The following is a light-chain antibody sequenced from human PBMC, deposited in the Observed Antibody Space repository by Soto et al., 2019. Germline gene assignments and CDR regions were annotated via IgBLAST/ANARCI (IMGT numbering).Light chain of an antibody. CDR1: SSDVGSYNR. CDR3: SSYTSSSTYV. Sequence: QCVLTQPPSVSGAPGRAGTISCTGTSSDVGSYNRVSWYQQPPGTAPKLMIYEVSNRPSGVPDRFSGSKSGYTASLTIPGLQAEDEADYYCSSYTSSSTYVFGTGTKVTVL. CDR2: EVS. V-gene: IGLV2-18*02. J-gene: IGLJ1*01.